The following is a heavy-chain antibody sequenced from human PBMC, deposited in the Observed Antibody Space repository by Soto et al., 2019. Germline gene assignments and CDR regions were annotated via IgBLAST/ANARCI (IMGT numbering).Heavy chain of an antibody. J-gene: IGHJ4*02. V-gene: IGHV1-18*01. CDR3: ARDPPPPDY. CDR1: GYAYASRS. Sequence: AKPSSKAPGYAYASRSIWWLRQAPGQGLEWMGWISAYNGNTNYAQKLQGRVTMTTDTSTSTAYMELRSLRSDDTAVYYCARDPPPPDYWGQGTLVTVSS. CDR2: ISAYNGNT.